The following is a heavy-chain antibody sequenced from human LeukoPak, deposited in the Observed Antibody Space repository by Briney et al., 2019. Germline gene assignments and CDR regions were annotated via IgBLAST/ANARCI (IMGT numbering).Heavy chain of an antibody. CDR2: ISGSGGST. D-gene: IGHD6-13*01. CDR1: GFTFSSYA. J-gene: IGHJ3*02. V-gene: IGHV3-23*01. Sequence: GGSLRLSCAASGFTFSSYAMSWVRQAPGKGLEWVSAISGSGGSTYYADSVEGRFTISRDNSKNTLYLQMNSLRAEDTAVYYCAKVNPGPGYSSSWGAFDIWGQGTMVTVSS. CDR3: AKVNPGPGYSSSWGAFDI.